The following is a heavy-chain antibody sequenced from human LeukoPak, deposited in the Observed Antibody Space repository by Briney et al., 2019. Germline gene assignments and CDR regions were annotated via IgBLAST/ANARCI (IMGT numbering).Heavy chain of an antibody. CDR1: GGSISSSSYY. V-gene: IGHV4-39*07. D-gene: IGHD3-10*01. CDR3: AKGVDIWFGEYNWFDP. CDR2: IYYSGST. Sequence: SETLSLTCSVSGGSISSSSYYWAWIRQPPGKGLEWIASIYYSGSTYYNPSLRSRVTISVDTSKNQFSLKLSSVTAADTAVHYCAKGVDIWFGEYNWFDPWGQGTLVTVSS. J-gene: IGHJ5*02.